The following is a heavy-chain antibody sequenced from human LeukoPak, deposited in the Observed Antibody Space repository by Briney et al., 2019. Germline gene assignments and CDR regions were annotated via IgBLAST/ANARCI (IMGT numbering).Heavy chain of an antibody. V-gene: IGHV4-4*07. Sequence: PSETLSLTCTVSGGSISSYYWSWIRQPAGKGLEWIGRIYTSGSTNYNPSLKSRVTMSVDTSKNQFSLKLSSVTAADTAVYYCARGDFSSGTYYYMDVWGKGTTVTVSS. CDR2: IYTSGST. D-gene: IGHD1-1*01. CDR1: GGSISSYY. CDR3: ARGDFSSGTYYYMDV. J-gene: IGHJ6*03.